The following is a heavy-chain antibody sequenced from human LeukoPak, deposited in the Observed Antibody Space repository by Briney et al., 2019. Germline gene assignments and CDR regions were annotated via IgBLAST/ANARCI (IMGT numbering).Heavy chain of an antibody. V-gene: IGHV4-34*01. CDR3: ARYTYYYYGMDV. Sequence: SETLSLTCAVYGGSFSGYYWSWIRRPPGKGLEWIGEINHSGNTNYNPSLKSRVTISVDTSKNQFSLKLSSVTAADTAVYYCARYTYYYYGMDVWGQGTTVTVSS. CDR2: INHSGNT. J-gene: IGHJ6*02. D-gene: IGHD1-14*01. CDR1: GGSFSGYY.